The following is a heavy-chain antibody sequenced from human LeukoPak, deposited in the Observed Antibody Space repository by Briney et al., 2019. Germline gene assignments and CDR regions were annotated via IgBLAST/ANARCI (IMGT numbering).Heavy chain of an antibody. J-gene: IGHJ3*02. Sequence: SVKVSCKASGGTFSSYAISWVRQAPGQGLEWMGRIIPIFGTANYAQKFQGRVTITTDESTSTAYMELSSLRSEDTAVYYCATHRDGYDYAFDIWGQGTMVTVSS. V-gene: IGHV1-69*05. CDR2: IIPIFGTA. CDR1: GGTFSSYA. CDR3: ATHRDGYDYAFDI. D-gene: IGHD5-24*01.